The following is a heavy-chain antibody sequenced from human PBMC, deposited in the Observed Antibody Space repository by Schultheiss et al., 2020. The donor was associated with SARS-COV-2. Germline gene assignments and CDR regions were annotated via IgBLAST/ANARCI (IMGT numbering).Heavy chain of an antibody. Sequence: ASVKVSCKVSGYTLTELSMHWVRQAPGKGLEWMGGFDPEDGETIYAQKFQGRVTMTEDTSTDTAYMELSRLRSEDTAVYYCARTALRFNYYGMDVWGQGTTVTVSS. J-gene: IGHJ6*02. CDR2: FDPEDGET. D-gene: IGHD4-17*01. V-gene: IGHV1-24*01. CDR1: GYTLTELS. CDR3: ARTALRFNYYGMDV.